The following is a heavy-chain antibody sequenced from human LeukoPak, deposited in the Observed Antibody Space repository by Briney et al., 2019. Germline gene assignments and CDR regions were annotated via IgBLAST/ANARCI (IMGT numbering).Heavy chain of an antibody. D-gene: IGHD4-17*01. V-gene: IGHV3-23*01. CDR1: GFTFSSYG. CDR2: ISGSGGST. J-gene: IGHJ4*02. CDR3: AKDGYYGDYYFDY. Sequence: GGTLRLSCAASGFTFSSYGMSWVRQAPGKGLEWVSAISGSGGSTYYADSVKGRFTISRDNSKNTLYLQMNSLRAEDTAVYYCAKDGYYGDYYFDYWGQGTLVTVSS.